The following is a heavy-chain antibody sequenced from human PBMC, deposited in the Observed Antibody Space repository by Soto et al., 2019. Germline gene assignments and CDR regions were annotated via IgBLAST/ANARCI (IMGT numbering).Heavy chain of an antibody. V-gene: IGHV1-69*01. D-gene: IGHD3-10*01. J-gene: IGHJ4*02. CDR1: GGTFNSYG. Sequence: QAHLAQSGAEVKKPGSSVTVSCKASGGTFNSYGISWVRQAPGQGPDWMGVIIPLYGTVNYAQKFQGRVSITADQSTRTAYMGLNSLRSDDTAVYYWARVRVIRGVIPSHFGLWGQGTLVTVSS. CDR3: ARVRVIRGVIPSHFGL. CDR2: IIPLYGTV.